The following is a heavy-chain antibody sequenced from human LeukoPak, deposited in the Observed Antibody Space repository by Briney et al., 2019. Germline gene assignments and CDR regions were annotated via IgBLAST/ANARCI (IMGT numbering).Heavy chain of an antibody. CDR3: ARGSSWYVDFQH. Sequence: RAGGSLRLSCAASGFTFSNYAMSWVRQAPGKGLEWVSAISGSGGSTYYADSVKGRFTISRDNSKNTLYPQMNNLRAEDTAVYYCARGSSWYVDFQHWGQGTLVTVSS. D-gene: IGHD6-13*01. V-gene: IGHV3-23*01. J-gene: IGHJ1*01. CDR2: ISGSGGST. CDR1: GFTFSNYA.